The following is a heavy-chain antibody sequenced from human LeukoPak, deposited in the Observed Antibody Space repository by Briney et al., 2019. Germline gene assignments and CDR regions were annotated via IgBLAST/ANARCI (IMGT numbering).Heavy chain of an antibody. J-gene: IGHJ5*02. D-gene: IGHD2-15*01. Sequence: ASVKVSCKASGYTFTGYYMHWVRLAPGQGLEWMGWINPNSGGTNYAQKFQGRVTMTRDTSISTAYMELSRLRSDDTAVYYCARDIVVVVAAQHRNWFDPWGQGTLVTVSS. CDR1: GYTFTGYY. CDR3: ARDIVVVVAAQHRNWFDP. CDR2: INPNSGGT. V-gene: IGHV1-2*02.